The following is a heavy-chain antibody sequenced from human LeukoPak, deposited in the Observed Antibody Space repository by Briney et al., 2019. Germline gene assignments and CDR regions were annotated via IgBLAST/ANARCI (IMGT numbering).Heavy chain of an antibody. Sequence: SETLSLTCTVSGGSISSGGYYWSWIRQHPGKGLEWIGYIYYSGSTYYNPSLKSRVTISVDTSKNQSSLKLSSVTAADTAVYYCARALISYGYSWFDPWGQGTLVTVSS. CDR1: GGSISSGGYY. CDR3: ARALISYGYSWFDP. V-gene: IGHV4-31*03. J-gene: IGHJ5*02. D-gene: IGHD5-18*01. CDR2: IYYSGST.